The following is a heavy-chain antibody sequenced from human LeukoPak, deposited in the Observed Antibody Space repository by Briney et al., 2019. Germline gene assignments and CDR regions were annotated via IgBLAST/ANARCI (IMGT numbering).Heavy chain of an antibody. CDR2: INHSGST. Sequence: SETLSLTCAVYGGSFSGYYWSWIRQPPGKGLEWIGEINHSGSTNYNPSLKSRVTMSVDTSKNQFSLKLSSVTAADTAIYYCARDISSGYNWFDPWGQGTLVTVSS. J-gene: IGHJ5*02. D-gene: IGHD3-22*01. V-gene: IGHV4-34*01. CDR3: ARDISSGYNWFDP. CDR1: GGSFSGYY.